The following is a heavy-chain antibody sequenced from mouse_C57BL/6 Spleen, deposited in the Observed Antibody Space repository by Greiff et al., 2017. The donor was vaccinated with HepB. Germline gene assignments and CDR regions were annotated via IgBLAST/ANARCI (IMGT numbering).Heavy chain of an antibody. J-gene: IGHJ1*03. CDR3: ARSLMVRYWYFDV. D-gene: IGHD2-3*01. CDR2: IDPEDGET. CDR1: GFNIKDYY. Sequence: EVQGVESGAELVKPGASVKLSCTASGFNIKDYYMHWVKQRTEQGLEWIGRIDPEDGETKYAPKFQGKATITADTSSNTAYLQLSSLTSEDTAVYYCARSLMVRYWYFDVWGTGTTVTVSS. V-gene: IGHV14-2*01.